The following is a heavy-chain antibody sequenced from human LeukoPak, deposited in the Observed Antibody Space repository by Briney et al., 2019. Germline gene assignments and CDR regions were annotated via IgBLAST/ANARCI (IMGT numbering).Heavy chain of an antibody. CDR1: GYTFTGYY. V-gene: IGHV1-2*02. CDR3: ASYYYGSGSYYYYYYYMDV. J-gene: IGHJ6*03. Sequence: ASVKVSCKASGYTFTGYYMHWVRQAPGQGLEWMGWINPNSGGTNYAQKLQGRVTMTTDTSTSTAYMELRSLRSDDTAVYYCASYYYGSGSYYYYYYYMDVWGKGTTVTVSS. CDR2: INPNSGGT. D-gene: IGHD3-10*01.